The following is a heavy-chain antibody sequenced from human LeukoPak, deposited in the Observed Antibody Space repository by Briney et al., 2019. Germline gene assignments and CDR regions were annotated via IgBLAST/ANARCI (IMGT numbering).Heavy chain of an antibody. J-gene: IGHJ4*02. CDR2: IYTSGST. CDR1: GGSISSGSYY. Sequence: SETLSLTCTVSGGSISSGSYYLSWIRQPAGKGLEWIGRIYTSGSTNYNPSLKSRVTISVDTSKNQFSLKLSSVTAADTAVYYCARTLYYYDSSGYDTFDYWGQGTLVTVFS. CDR3: ARTLYYYDSSGYDTFDY. V-gene: IGHV4-61*02. D-gene: IGHD3-22*01.